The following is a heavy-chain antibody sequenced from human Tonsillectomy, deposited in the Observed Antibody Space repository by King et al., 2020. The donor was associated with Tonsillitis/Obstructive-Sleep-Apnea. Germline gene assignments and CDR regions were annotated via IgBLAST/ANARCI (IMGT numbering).Heavy chain of an antibody. D-gene: IGHD1-26*01. CDR2: INHSGST. CDR3: AMGEVGATTIYYYYALDV. CDR1: GGSFSGYY. J-gene: IGHJ6*02. Sequence: VQLQQWGAGLLKPSETLSLTCAVYGGSFSGYYWSWLRQPPGKGLEWIGEINHSGSTNYSPSLKSRVTISIDTSKNQFSLKLSSVTAADTAVYYCAMGEVGATTIYYYYALDVWGQGTTVTVSS. V-gene: IGHV4-34*01.